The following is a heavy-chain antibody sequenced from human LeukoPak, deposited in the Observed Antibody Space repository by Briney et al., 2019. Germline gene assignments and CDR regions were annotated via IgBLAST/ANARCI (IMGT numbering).Heavy chain of an antibody. CDR3: ARVRTYSSGWPDTEGAFDI. CDR2: ISSSSSYI. D-gene: IGHD6-19*01. V-gene: IGHV3-21*01. Sequence: PGGSLRLSCAASGFTFSSCSMNWVRQAPGKGLEWVSSISSSSSYIYYADSVKGRFTISRDNAKNSLYLQMNSLRAEDTAVYYCARVRTYSSGWPDTEGAFDIWGQGTMVTVSS. J-gene: IGHJ3*02. CDR1: GFTFSSCS.